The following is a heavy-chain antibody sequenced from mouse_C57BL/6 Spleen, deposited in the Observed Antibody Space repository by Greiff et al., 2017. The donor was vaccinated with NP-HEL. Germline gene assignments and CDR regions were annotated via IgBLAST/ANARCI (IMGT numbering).Heavy chain of an antibody. V-gene: IGHV2-2*01. Sequence: VQLVESGPGLVQPSQSLSITCTVSGFSLTSYGVHWVRQSPGKGLEWLGVIWSGGSTDYNAAFISRLSISKDNSKSQVFFKMNSLQADDTAIYYCASMSGGYFDYWGQGTTLTVSS. CDR1: GFSLTSYG. CDR3: ASMSGGYFDY. CDR2: IWSGGST. J-gene: IGHJ2*01. D-gene: IGHD1-3*01.